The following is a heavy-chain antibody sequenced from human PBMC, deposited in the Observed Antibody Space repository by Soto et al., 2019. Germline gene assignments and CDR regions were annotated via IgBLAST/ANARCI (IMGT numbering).Heavy chain of an antibody. D-gene: IGHD3-10*01. CDR2: MSGSGGST. V-gene: IGHV3-23*01. CDR3: ARDRGFGSFDY. Sequence: EVQLLESGGGLVQPGGSLRLSCAASGFTFSSYAISWVRQAPGKGLEWVSAMSGSGGSTYYADSVKGRFTISRDNSKNTLYLQMNSLSAEDMAIYYCARDRGFGSFDYWGQGTLVTVSS. J-gene: IGHJ4*02. CDR1: GFTFSSYA.